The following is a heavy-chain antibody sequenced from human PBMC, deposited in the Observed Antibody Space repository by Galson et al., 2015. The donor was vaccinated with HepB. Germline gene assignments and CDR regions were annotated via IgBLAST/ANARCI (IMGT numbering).Heavy chain of an antibody. J-gene: IGHJ5*02. CDR1: GGTFSSYD. V-gene: IGHV1-69*13. Sequence: SVKVSCKASGGTFSSYDISWVRQAPGQGLEWMGGITPMFGTANYAQKFQDRVTITADESTNTAYMELTTLRSDDTAVYYCARREMLSNWLSWFDPWGPGTLVTVSS. CDR2: ITPMFGTA. CDR3: ARREMLSNWLSWFDP. D-gene: IGHD1-1*01.